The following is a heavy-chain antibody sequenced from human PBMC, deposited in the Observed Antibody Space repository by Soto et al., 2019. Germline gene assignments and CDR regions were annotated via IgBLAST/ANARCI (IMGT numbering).Heavy chain of an antibody. Sequence: SETLSLTCTVSGGSISSYYWSWIRQPPGKGLEWIGYIYYSGSTNYNPSLKSRVTISVDTSKNQFSLKLSSVTAADTAVYYCAREMVRDRQLAGFDYWGQGTLVTVYS. CDR2: IYYSGST. D-gene: IGHD6-13*01. CDR1: GGSISSYY. J-gene: IGHJ4*02. V-gene: IGHV4-59*01. CDR3: AREMVRDRQLAGFDY.